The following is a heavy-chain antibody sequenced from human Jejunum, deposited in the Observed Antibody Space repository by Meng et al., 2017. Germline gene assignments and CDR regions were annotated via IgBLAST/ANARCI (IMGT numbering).Heavy chain of an antibody. CDR2: IYYSGST. Sequence: QGQMLESVPGLVRPSETLSLTCTVSGGSITSTTNYWGWIRQPPGKALEWIGSIYYSGSTHYNPSLKCRVIVSIDTSKDQFSLTLTSAAAADTAMYYCARNKTQGFFDIWGQATKVTVSS. D-gene: IGHD1/OR15-1a*01. CDR3: ARNKTQGFFDI. CDR1: GGSITSTTNY. V-gene: IGHV4-39*01. J-gene: IGHJ4*02.